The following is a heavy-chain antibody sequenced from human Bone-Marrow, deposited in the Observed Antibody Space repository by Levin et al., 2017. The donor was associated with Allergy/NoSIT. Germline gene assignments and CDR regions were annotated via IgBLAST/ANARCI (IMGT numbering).Heavy chain of an antibody. CDR2: IRSKAYGGTT. V-gene: IGHV3-49*04. CDR3: TRGPCRGDNKNFDYYLDV. D-gene: IGHD4-17*01. J-gene: IGHJ6*03. CDR1: GFPFGDYA. Sequence: PGGSLRLSCAASGFPFGDYAMSWVRQAPGKGLEWVGFIRSKAYGGTTENAASVKGRFTISRDDSKSIAYLQMNSLKTEDTAVYYCTRGPCRGDNKNFDYYLDVWGKGTTVTVSS.